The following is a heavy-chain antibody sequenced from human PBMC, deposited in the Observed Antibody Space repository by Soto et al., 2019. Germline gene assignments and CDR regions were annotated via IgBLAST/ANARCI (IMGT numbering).Heavy chain of an antibody. V-gene: IGHV3-48*01. J-gene: IGHJ2*01. CDR3: ATRQPDSVVVVAASRDWWYFDL. CDR2: ISSSSSTI. Sequence: GGSLRLSCAASGFTFSSYSMNWVRQAPGKGLEWVSYISSSSSTIYYADSVKGRFTISRDNAKNSLYLQMNSLRAEDTAVYYCATRQPDSVVVVAASRDWWYFDLWGRGTLVTVSS. CDR1: GFTFSSYS. D-gene: IGHD2-15*01.